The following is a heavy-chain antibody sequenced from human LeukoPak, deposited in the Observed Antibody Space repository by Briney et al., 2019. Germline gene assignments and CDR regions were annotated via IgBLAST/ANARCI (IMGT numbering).Heavy chain of an antibody. D-gene: IGHD1-7*01. V-gene: IGHV3-7*01. CDR3: ARDLTGVWTYYYDY. J-gene: IGHJ4*02. CDR1: GFTFSRYW. CDR2: IKQDGSEK. Sequence: SGGSLRLSCVASGFTFSRYWMSWVRQAPGKGLEWVANIKQDGSEKYYVDSVKGRFTISRDNAKNSLYLQMSSLRDEDTAVYHCARDLTGVWTYYYDYWGQGTLVTVSS.